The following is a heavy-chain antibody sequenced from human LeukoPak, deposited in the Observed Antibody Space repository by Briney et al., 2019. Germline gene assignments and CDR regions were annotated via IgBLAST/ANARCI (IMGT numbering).Heavy chain of an antibody. CDR2: ISSGGSTI. Sequence: GGSLRLSCAGSGFTFSMYERNWVRQAPGKGLEWVSYISSGGSTISYADSVKGRFTISRDNAKNSLYLQMNSLRAEDTAVYYCERSYYYYYMDVWGKGSTVTVSS. V-gene: IGHV3-48*03. CDR3: ERSYYYYYMDV. J-gene: IGHJ6*03. CDR1: GFTFSMYE.